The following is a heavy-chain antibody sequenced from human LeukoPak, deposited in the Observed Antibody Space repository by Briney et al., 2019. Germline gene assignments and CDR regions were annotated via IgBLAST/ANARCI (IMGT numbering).Heavy chain of an antibody. V-gene: IGHV1-24*01. J-gene: IGHJ4*02. Sequence: ASVTVSCTVSGYTLTELSMHWVRQAPGKGLEWMGGFDPEDGETIYAQKFQGRVTMTEDTSTDTAYMELSSLRSEDTAVYYCATQDIVVVPAALGYWGQGTLVTVSS. CDR1: GYTLTELS. CDR2: FDPEDGET. D-gene: IGHD2-2*01. CDR3: ATQDIVVVPAALGY.